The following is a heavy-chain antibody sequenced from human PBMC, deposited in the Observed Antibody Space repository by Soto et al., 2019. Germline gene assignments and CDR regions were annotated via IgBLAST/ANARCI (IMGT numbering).Heavy chain of an antibody. J-gene: IGHJ4*02. D-gene: IGHD1-20*01. CDR2: IYPGDSDT. CDR3: ARGVTGTLRPYQFDY. Sequence: GESLKISCQGSGYSFTSYWIGWVRQMPGKGLEWMGIIYPGDSDTRYSPSFQGQVTISADNSIKTAYLQWTSLKASDTAFYYCARGVTGTLRPYQFDYWGPGTLVTVSS. CDR1: GYSFTSYW. V-gene: IGHV5-51*01.